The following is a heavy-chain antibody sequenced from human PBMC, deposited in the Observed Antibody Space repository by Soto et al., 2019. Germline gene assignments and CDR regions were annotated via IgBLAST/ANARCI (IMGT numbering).Heavy chain of an antibody. Sequence: VQLVESGGGVVQPGRSLRLSCAASGFTFSSYGMHWVRQAPGKGLEWVAVISDDGSNKYYADSVKGRFTISRDNSKTTLELQMNSLRPEDTAVFYCAATYSGSYYAVDYWGQGTLVTVSS. CDR2: ISDDGSNK. V-gene: IGHV3-30*03. D-gene: IGHD1-26*01. J-gene: IGHJ4*02. CDR3: AATYSGSYYAVDY. CDR1: GFTFSSYG.